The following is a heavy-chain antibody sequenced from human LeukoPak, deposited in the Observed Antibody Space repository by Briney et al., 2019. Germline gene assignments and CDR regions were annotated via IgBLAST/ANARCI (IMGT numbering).Heavy chain of an antibody. V-gene: IGHV3-21*01. D-gene: IGHD3-22*01. J-gene: IGHJ1*01. CDR1: GFTFSSYA. CDR3: ARKGYYASSGYLGYFQH. Sequence: GGSLRLSCAASGFTFSSYAMSWVRQAPGEGLEWVSYISSGSTYIYYADSVKGRFTISRDNGKNSLYLQMNSLRAEDTAVYYCARKGYYASSGYLGYFQHWGQGTLVTVSS. CDR2: ISSGSTYI.